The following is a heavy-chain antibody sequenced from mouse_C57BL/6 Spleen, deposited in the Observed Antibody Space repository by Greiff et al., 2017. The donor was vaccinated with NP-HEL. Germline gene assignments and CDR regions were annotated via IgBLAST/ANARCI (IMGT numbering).Heavy chain of an antibody. V-gene: IGHV5-15*01. J-gene: IGHJ1*03. D-gene: IGHD1-1*01. CDR3: ARLPVTTVVAHWYFDV. CDR1: GFTFSDYG. Sequence: EVKLMESGGGLVQPGGSLKLSCAASGFTFSDYGMAWVRQAPRKGPEWVAFISNLAYSIYYADTVTGRFTISRENAKNTLYLEMSSLRSEDTAMYYCARLPVTTVVAHWYFDVWGTGTTVTVSS. CDR2: ISNLAYSI.